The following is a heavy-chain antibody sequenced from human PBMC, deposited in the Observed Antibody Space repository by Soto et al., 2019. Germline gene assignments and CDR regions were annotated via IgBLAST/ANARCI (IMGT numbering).Heavy chain of an antibody. V-gene: IGHV1-18*01. D-gene: IGHD3-10*01. CDR3: ASTPYYGSGSYSQYYYYGMDV. J-gene: IGHJ6*02. CDR2: ISAYNGNT. Sequence: QVQLVQSGAEVKKPGASVKVSCKASGYTFTSYGISWVRQAPGQGLEWMGWISAYNGNTNYAQKLQGRVTMTTDTSTSTAYMELRSLRSDDTAVYYCASTPYYGSGSYSQYYYYGMDVWGQGTTVTVSS. CDR1: GYTFTSYG.